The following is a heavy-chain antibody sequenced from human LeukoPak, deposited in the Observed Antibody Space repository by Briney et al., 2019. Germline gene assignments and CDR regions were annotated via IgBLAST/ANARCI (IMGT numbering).Heavy chain of an antibody. CDR3: ARAGEDPGYYYYMDV. CDR1: GFTFSSYS. V-gene: IGHV3-21*04. CDR2: ISSSSSSYI. D-gene: IGHD3-10*01. J-gene: IGHJ6*03. Sequence: PGGSLRLSCAASGFTFSSYSMNWIRQAPGKGLEWVSAISSSSSSYIYYADSVKGRFTISRDNAKNSLYLQMNSLRAEDTAVYYCARAGEDPGYYYYMDVWGKGTTVTISS.